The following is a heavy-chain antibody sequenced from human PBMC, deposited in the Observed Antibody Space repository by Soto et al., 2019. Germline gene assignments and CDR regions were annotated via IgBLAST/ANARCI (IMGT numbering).Heavy chain of an antibody. D-gene: IGHD5-18*01. V-gene: IGHV4-34*01. Sequence: QVQLQQWGAGLLKPSETLSLTCAVYGGSFSGYYWSWIRQPPGKGLEWIGEINHSGSTNYNPSLKSRVPISVDTSKTQFSLKLSSVTAADTAVYYCARGRKVGRGQLWFRKPVPFDYWGQGTLVTVSS. CDR3: ARGRKVGRGQLWFRKPVPFDY. J-gene: IGHJ4*02. CDR2: INHSGST. CDR1: GGSFSGYY.